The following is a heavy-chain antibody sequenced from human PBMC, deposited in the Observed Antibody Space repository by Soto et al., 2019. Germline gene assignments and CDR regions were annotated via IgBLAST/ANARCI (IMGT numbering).Heavy chain of an antibody. CDR3: ARYYYGSGSYCKCAFDI. Sequence: ASVKVSCKASGYTFTGYYMHWVRQAPGQGLEWMGWINPNSGGTNYAQKFQGWVTMTRDTSISTAYMELSRLRSDDTAVYYCARYYYGSGSYCKCAFDIWGQETMITVSS. CDR2: INPNSGGT. CDR1: GYTFTGYY. D-gene: IGHD3-10*01. V-gene: IGHV1-2*04. J-gene: IGHJ3*02.